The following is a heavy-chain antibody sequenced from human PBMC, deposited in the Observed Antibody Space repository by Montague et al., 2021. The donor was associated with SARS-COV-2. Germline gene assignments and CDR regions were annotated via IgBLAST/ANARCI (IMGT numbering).Heavy chain of an antibody. CDR2: IYYSGST. J-gene: IGHJ6*02. D-gene: IGHD2-2*01. CDR3: ATESVVPASLYYYGMDV. CDR1: GGSISSYY. V-gene: IGHV4-59*12. Sequence: SETLSLTCTVSGGSISSYYWSWIRQPPGKGLEWIGYIYYSGSTNXNPSLKSRVTISVDTSKNQFSLKLSSVTAADTAVYYCATESVVPASLYYYGMDVWGQGTTVTVSS.